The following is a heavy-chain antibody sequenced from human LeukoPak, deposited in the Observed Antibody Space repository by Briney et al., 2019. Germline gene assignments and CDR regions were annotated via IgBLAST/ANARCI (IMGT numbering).Heavy chain of an antibody. V-gene: IGHV1-18*01. Sequence: ASVKVSCKTSGYTFVNYVISWVRQAPGQGLEWMGWISPYNGDTDYAQKFQGRVTLTTEKSTTTGNMELTSLRSDDTAVYCCAIGYVSGGYHHRVFYSWGQGTLVTVSS. CDR3: AIGYVSGGYHHRVFYS. D-gene: IGHD3-22*01. CDR1: GYTFVNYV. CDR2: ISPYNGDT. J-gene: IGHJ4*02.